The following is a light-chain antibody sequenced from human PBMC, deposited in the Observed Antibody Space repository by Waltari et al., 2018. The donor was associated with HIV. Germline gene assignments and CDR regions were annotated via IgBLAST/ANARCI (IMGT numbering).Light chain of an antibody. V-gene: IGLV1-51*01. CDR3: GTWDRTLGGGV. CDR2: DNT. Sequence: QSVLTQPPSVSAAPGQTVTISCSRSSSTLGNDYVSWYQHVPGAAPRLLIYDNTKRPSGIPDRFSGSKSGTSATLAITGLQTGDEADYYCGTWDRTLGGGVFGGGTKLTVL. J-gene: IGLJ3*02. CDR1: SSTLGNDY.